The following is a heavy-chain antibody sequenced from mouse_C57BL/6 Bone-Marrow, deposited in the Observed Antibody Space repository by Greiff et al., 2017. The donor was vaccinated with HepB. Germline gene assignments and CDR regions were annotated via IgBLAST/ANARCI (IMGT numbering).Heavy chain of an antibody. J-gene: IGHJ1*03. CDR3: ARGATTVVPHWYFDV. CDR1: GFTFSDYG. Sequence: EVKLVESGGGLVKPGGSLKLSCAASGFTFSDYGMHWVRQAPEKGLEWVAYISSGSSTIYYADTVKGRFTISRDNAKNTLFLQMTRLRSEDTAMYYCARGATTVVPHWYFDVWGTGTTVTVSS. V-gene: IGHV5-17*01. D-gene: IGHD1-1*01. CDR2: ISSGSSTI.